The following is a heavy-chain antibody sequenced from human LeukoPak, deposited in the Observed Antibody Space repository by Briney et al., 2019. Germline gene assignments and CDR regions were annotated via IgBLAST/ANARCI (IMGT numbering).Heavy chain of an antibody. Sequence: GGSLRLSCAASGFTFSTYWMHWVRQAPGKGLLWVSRINGDGTSTKYADSVKGRLTISRDNARHTLYLQMNSLRAEDTAVYYCARASTTVPNLLDYWGQGTLVTVSS. D-gene: IGHD4-17*01. CDR3: ARASTTVPNLLDY. V-gene: IGHV3-74*03. J-gene: IGHJ4*02. CDR2: INGDGTST. CDR1: GFTFSTYW.